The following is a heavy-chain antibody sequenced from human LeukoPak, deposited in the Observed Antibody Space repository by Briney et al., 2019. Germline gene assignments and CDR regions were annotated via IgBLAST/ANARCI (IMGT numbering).Heavy chain of an antibody. D-gene: IGHD6-19*01. Sequence: GGSLRLSCAASGFAVSTNYMSWVRQAPGKGLEWVSVIYSGGNTDYADSVKGRFTIPRDNSKNTLYLQMNSLRAEDTAVYYCAGTASGWFTQLGFDYWGQGTLVTVSS. V-gene: IGHV3-53*01. CDR3: AGTASGWFTQLGFDY. J-gene: IGHJ4*02. CDR2: IYSGGNT. CDR1: GFAVSTNY.